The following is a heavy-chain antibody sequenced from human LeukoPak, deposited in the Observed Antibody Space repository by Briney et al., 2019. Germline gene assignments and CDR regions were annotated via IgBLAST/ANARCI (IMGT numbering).Heavy chain of an antibody. CDR1: GFTFSSYA. Sequence: GGSLRLSCAASGFTFSSYAMSWVRQAPVKGLEWVSAISGSGGSTYYADSVKGRFTVSRDNSKNTLYLQMNSLRAGDTAVYYCAKSSGWLPDVWGQGTTVTVSS. V-gene: IGHV3-23*01. CDR3: AKSSGWLPDV. CDR2: ISGSGGST. D-gene: IGHD6-19*01. J-gene: IGHJ6*02.